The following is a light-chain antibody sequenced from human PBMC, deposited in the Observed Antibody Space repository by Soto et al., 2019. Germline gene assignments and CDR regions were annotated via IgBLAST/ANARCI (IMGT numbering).Light chain of an antibody. Sequence: QSVLTQPASVSGSPGQSITISCTGSSSDIGTYNYLSWYQQHPGKAPKLMIYEVSDRPSGISNRFSGYKSGNTASLTISGLQAEDEDYYYCSSYTSSGTHWGFGGGTKLTVL. J-gene: IGLJ3*02. V-gene: IGLV2-14*01. CDR1: SSDIGTYNY. CDR3: SSYTSSGTHWG. CDR2: EVS.